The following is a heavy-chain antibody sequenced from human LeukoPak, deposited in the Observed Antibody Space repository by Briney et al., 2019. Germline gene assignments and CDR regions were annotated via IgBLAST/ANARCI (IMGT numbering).Heavy chain of an antibody. CDR2: IYDSGST. CDR3: ARQSISGSSLSYFDY. J-gene: IGHJ4*02. CDR1: GGSISSYY. V-gene: IGHV4-59*01. Sequence: SETLSLTCTVSGGSISSYYWSWIRQPPGKGLECLGNIYDSGSTNYNPSLKSRVTISVDTSKNQCSLKLSSVTAADTAVYYCARQSISGSSLSYFDYWGQGTLVNVSS. D-gene: IGHD3-22*01.